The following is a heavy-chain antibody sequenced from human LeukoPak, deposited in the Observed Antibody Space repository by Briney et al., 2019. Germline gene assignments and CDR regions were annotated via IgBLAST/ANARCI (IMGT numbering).Heavy chain of an antibody. J-gene: IGHJ4*02. CDR2: IKHDGRDT. V-gene: IGHV3-7*01. CDR3: ARSYTASGYFYGVAY. Sequence: GGSPRLSCVASGFTFKNYWMTWVRQAPGKGLDWVATIKHDGRDTHYVDSVKGRFAISRDNANNSLYLQMNSLGAEDTAVYFCARSYTASGYFYGVAYWGQGTLVTVSS. D-gene: IGHD3-22*01. CDR1: GFTFKNYW.